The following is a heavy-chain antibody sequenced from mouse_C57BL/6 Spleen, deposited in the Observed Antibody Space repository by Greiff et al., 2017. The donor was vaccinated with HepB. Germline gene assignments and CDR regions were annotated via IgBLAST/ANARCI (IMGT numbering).Heavy chain of an antibody. Sequence: VQLQQSGPELVKPGASVKISCKASGYSFTGYYMHWVKQSSETSLEWIGEINPSTGGTSYNQKFKGKATLTVDKSSSTAYMQLKSLTSEDSAVYYCARGKGAMDYWGQGTAVTVSS. CDR1: GYSFTGYY. J-gene: IGHJ4*01. V-gene: IGHV1-43*01. CDR3: ARGKGAMDY. CDR2: INPSTGGT.